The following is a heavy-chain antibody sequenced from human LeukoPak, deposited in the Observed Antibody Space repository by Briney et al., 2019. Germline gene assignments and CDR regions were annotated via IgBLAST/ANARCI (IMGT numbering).Heavy chain of an antibody. CDR3: ARARFRGTYYYDSSADGSAGFDY. V-gene: IGHV4-59*01. Sequence: SETLSLTCTVSGGSISSYYWSWIRQPPGKGLEWIGYIYYSGSTNYNPSLKSRVTISVDTSKNQFSLKLSSVTAADTAVYYCARARFRGTYYYDSSADGSAGFDYWGQGTLVTVSS. CDR2: IYYSGST. D-gene: IGHD3-22*01. J-gene: IGHJ4*02. CDR1: GGSISSYY.